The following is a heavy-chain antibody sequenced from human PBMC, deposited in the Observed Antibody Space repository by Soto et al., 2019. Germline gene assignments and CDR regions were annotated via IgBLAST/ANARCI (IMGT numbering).Heavy chain of an antibody. Sequence: PGGSLGLSCAASGFTFSSYWVTWVRQAPGKGLEWVANIKQDGSKKYYVDSVKGRFTISRDNAKNSLYLQMNSLRAEDTAVYYCAKRVWYFDLWVRGTLVTGSS. V-gene: IGHV3-7*01. CDR2: IKQDGSKK. J-gene: IGHJ2*01. CDR3: AKRVWYFDL. CDR1: GFTFSSYW.